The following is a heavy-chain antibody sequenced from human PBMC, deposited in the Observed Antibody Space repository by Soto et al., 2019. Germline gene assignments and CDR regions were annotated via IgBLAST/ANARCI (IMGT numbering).Heavy chain of an antibody. Sequence: GGSLRLSCAASGFTFTTYYMTWVRQAPGKGLEWVAGIKSDGSEQYYVDSVKGRFTISRDNAKKSLYLQMNSLRAEDTALYYCSRENWFQDYWGQGTLVTVSS. V-gene: IGHV3-7*03. CDR3: SRENWFQDY. CDR2: IKSDGSEQ. J-gene: IGHJ4*02. CDR1: GFTFTTYY. D-gene: IGHD3-9*01.